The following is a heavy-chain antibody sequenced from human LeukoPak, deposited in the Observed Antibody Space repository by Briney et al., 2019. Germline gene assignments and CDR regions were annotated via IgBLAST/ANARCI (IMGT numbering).Heavy chain of an antibody. CDR3: AKVRGLYYYYGMDV. Sequence: GGSLRLSCAASGFTFSSYSMNWVRQAPGKGLEWVSDISGSGATTSFADSVKGRFTISRDNSKNTLYLQMNSLRAEDTAVYYCAKVRGLYYYYGMDVWGQGATVTVSS. V-gene: IGHV3-23*01. CDR1: GFTFSSYS. J-gene: IGHJ6*02. CDR2: ISGSGATT. D-gene: IGHD3/OR15-3a*01.